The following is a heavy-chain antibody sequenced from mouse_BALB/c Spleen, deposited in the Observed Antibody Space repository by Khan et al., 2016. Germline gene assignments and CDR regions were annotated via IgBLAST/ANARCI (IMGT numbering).Heavy chain of an antibody. CDR2: ISYSGST. V-gene: IGHV3-2*02. D-gene: IGHD1-1*01. J-gene: IGHJ2*01. CDR1: GYSITSDYA. Sequence: EVQLQESGPGLVKPSQSLSLTCTVTGYSITSDYAWNWIRQFPGNKLEWMGYISYSGSTSYNPSLKSRISNTRDTSKNQFFLQLNSVTTEDTATSYSARGYYDGKCYFDYWGQGTTLTVSS. CDR3: ARGYYDGKCYFDY.